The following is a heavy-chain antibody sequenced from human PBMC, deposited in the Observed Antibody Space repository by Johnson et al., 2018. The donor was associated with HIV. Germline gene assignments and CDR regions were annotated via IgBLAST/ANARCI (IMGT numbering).Heavy chain of an antibody. CDR1: GFIFSSYH. J-gene: IGHJ3*02. D-gene: IGHD6-19*01. CDR3: AKGSGSGWLRDAFDI. Sequence: QMQLVESGGGVVQPGMSLRLSCAASGFIFSSYHMHWVRQAPGKGLEWVAFIVYDGSKKYYADSVKGRFTISRHNSKNTLYLEMNSLRAEDTAVYYCAKGSGSGWLRDAFDIWGQGTMVTVSS. CDR2: IVYDGSKK. V-gene: IGHV3-30*02.